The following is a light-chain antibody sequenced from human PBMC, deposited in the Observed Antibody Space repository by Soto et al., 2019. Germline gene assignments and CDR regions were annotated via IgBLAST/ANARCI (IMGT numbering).Light chain of an antibody. CDR3: SSYTSSSAVV. CDR1: RSDVGDHNY. V-gene: IGLV2-14*03. Sequence: QSVLTQPASVSGSPGQSISISCTGTRSDVGDHNYVSWYQHHPGKAPKLMISDVSNRPSGVSNRFSGSKSGNTASLTITGLQAEDEAHYFCSSYTSSSAVVVGGGTKLTVL. CDR2: DVS. J-gene: IGLJ2*01.